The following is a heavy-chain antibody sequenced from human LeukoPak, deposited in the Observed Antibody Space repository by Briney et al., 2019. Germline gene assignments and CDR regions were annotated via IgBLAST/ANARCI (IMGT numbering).Heavy chain of an antibody. CDR3: AKDLGGDTPMVFDY. Sequence: SGRSLRLSCAASGFTFSSYGMHWVRQAPGKGLEWVAVISYDGSNKYYADSVKGRFTISRDNSKNTLYLQMNSLRAEDTAVYYCAKDLGGDTPMVFDYWGQGTLVTVSS. CDR2: ISYDGSNK. CDR1: GFTFSSYG. J-gene: IGHJ4*02. V-gene: IGHV3-30*18. D-gene: IGHD5-18*01.